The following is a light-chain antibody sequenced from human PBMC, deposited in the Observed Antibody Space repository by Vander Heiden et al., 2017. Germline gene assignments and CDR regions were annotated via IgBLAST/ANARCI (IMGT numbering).Light chain of an antibody. Sequence: QSALTQPASVSGSPGQSITIYCTGTSSDVGFYDYVSWYQQHPGKAPKLMIYEVTNRPSGVSNRFSGSKSGNTASLNISGLQAEDEADYYCSSYTGSSTPVVFGGGTKLTVL. CDR2: EVT. CDR1: SSDVGFYDY. J-gene: IGLJ2*01. CDR3: SSYTGSSTPVV. V-gene: IGLV2-14*01.